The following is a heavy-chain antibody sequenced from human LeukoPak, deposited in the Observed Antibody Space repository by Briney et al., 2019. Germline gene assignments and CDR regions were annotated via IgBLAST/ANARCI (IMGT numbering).Heavy chain of an antibody. CDR1: GYTFSDYY. V-gene: IGHV1-2*02. D-gene: IGHD6-6*01. J-gene: IGHJ6*03. CDR3: ARGPSHYYYTDV. CDR2: INPKSGGT. Sequence: ASVKVSCKPSGYTFSDYYIHWAPQAPGKGLEGMGWINPKSGGTKYAQKFQGRFTMTRDTSISTAYMELSRLRSDDTAVYYCARGPSHYYYTDVWGKGTTVIVSS.